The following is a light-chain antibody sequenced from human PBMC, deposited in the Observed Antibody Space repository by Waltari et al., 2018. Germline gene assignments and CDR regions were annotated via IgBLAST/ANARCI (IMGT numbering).Light chain of an antibody. J-gene: IGLJ1*01. Sequence: QSVLTQPPSVSGAPGQRVTTSFTGSSSNLGAGYHVHWYQQPPGTAPKLLIYSNKNRPSGVPDRFSGSKSGTSASVAITGLQAEDEAEYYCQSYDTGLSGYVFGTGTKVTVL. V-gene: IGLV1-40*01. CDR3: QSYDTGLSGYV. CDR2: SNK. CDR1: SSNLGAGYH.